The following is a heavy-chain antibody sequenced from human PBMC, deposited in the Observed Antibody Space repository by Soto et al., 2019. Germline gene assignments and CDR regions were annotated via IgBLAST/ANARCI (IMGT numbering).Heavy chain of an antibody. V-gene: IGHV1-69*01. J-gene: IGHJ4*02. CDR2: IIPIFGTP. CDR3: ARDRDDYGSGNYYNRTDF. D-gene: IGHD3-10*01. CDR1: GGIFSTYA. Sequence: QVQLVQSGAEVMKPGSSEKVSCKASGGIFSTYAMSWLRQAPGQGLEWMGGIIPIFGTPNYAQRFQGRVTITADESSSTAYMELSRLRSEDTAVYYCARDRDDYGSGNYYNRTDFWGQGTLVTVSS.